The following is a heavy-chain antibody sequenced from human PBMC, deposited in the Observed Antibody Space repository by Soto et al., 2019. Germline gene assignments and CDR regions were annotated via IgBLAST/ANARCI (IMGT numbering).Heavy chain of an antibody. CDR2: ISGSGGST. CDR1: GFTFSSYA. D-gene: IGHD2-15*01. CDR3: AKGPSTHKEGVCSGGSCYSGSYYYYYMDV. Sequence: GGSLRLSCAASGFTFSSYAMSWVRQAPGKGLEWVSAISGSGGSTYYADSVKGRFTISRDNSKNTLYLQMNSLRAEETAVYYCAKGPSTHKEGVCSGGSCYSGSYYYYYMDVWGKGTTVTVSS. J-gene: IGHJ6*03. V-gene: IGHV3-23*01.